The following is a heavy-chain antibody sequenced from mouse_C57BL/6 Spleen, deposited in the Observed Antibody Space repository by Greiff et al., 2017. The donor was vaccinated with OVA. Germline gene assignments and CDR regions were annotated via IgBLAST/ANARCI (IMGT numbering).Heavy chain of an antibody. D-gene: IGHD2-2*01. CDR2: ISDGGSYT. J-gene: IGHJ2*01. CDR3: ARSMVTTRNYYFDY. CDR1: GFTFSSYA. Sequence: DVKLVESGGGLVKPGGSLKLSCAASGFTFSSYAMSWVRQTPEKRLEWVATISDGGSYTSYPDNVKGRFTISRDNAKNNLYLQMSHLKSEDTAMDYCARSMVTTRNYYFDYWGQGTTLTVSS. V-gene: IGHV5-4*03.